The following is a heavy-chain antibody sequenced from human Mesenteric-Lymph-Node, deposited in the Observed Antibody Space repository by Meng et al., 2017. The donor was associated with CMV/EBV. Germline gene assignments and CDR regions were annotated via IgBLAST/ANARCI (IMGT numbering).Heavy chain of an antibody. J-gene: IGHJ4*02. D-gene: IGHD3-3*01. CDR2: IKQDGSEK. CDR1: GFTFSSYW. Sequence: GESLKISCAASGFTFSSYWMSWVRQAPGKGLEWVANIKQDGSEKYYVDSVKGRFTISRDNAKNSLYLQMNSLRAEDTAVYYCARDPRNSYYYDFWSGYTGDDYWGQGTLVTVSS. CDR3: ARDPRNSYYYDFWSGYTGDDY. V-gene: IGHV3-7*01.